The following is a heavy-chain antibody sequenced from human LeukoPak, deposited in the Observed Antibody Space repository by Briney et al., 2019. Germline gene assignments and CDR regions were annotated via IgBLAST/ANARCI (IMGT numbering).Heavy chain of an antibody. CDR2: ISGSGGST. Sequence: GGSLRLSCAASGFTFSNYAMSWVRQAPGKGLEWVSAISGSGGSTCYADSVKGRFTISRDNSKNTLYLQMNILRAEDTAVYYCAKDRTAAAGFFDYWGQGTLVTVST. J-gene: IGHJ4*02. CDR1: GFTFSNYA. CDR3: AKDRTAAAGFFDY. V-gene: IGHV3-23*01. D-gene: IGHD6-13*01.